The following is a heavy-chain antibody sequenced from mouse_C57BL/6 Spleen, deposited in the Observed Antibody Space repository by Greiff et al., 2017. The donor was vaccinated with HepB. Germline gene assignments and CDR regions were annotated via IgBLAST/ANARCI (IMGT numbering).Heavy chain of an antibody. D-gene: IGHD1-1*01. Sequence: VMLVESGPGLVAPSQSLSITCTVSGFSLTSYGVDWVRQPPGKGLEWLGVIWGGGSTNYNSALMSRLSISKDNSKSQVFLNMNSLQTDDTAMYYCATITTVVARGFAYWGQGTLVTVSA. CDR3: ATITTVVARGFAY. CDR1: GFSLTSYG. CDR2: IWGGGST. V-gene: IGHV2-9*01. J-gene: IGHJ3*01.